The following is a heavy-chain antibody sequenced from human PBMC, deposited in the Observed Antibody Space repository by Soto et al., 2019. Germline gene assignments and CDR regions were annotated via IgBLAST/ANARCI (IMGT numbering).Heavy chain of an antibody. J-gene: IGHJ4*02. CDR3: AKGVWGSGSGTIFDY. CDR2: ISGSGGST. D-gene: IGHD3-10*01. V-gene: IGHV3-23*01. CDR1: GFTFSSYA. Sequence: GGSLRLSCAASGFTFSSYAMSWVRQAPGKGLEWVSAISGSGGSTYYADSVKGRFTISRDNSKNTLYLQMNSLRAEDTAVYYCAKGVWGSGSGTIFDYWGQGTLVTVSS.